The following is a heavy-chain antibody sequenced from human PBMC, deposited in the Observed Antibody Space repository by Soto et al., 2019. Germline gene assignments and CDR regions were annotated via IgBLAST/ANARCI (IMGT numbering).Heavy chain of an antibody. CDR1: GASITGSSY. V-gene: IGHV4-4*07. D-gene: IGHD2-8*02. CDR3: ARGMTPPGAPAWYYFDS. Sequence: ETLSLTSTDSGASITGSSYWSWIRQPAVKGLEWIGRFSLSGTTSYNPSLRSRVTMSADVSKNQFSLRLTSVTAADTALYYCARGMTPPGAPAWYYFDSWGQGTLVTVSS. J-gene: IGHJ4*02. CDR2: FSLSGTT.